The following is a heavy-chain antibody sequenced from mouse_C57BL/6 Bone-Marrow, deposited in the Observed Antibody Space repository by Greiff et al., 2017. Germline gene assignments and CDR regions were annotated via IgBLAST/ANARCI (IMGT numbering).Heavy chain of an antibody. V-gene: IGHV1-52*01. CDR3: ARDSYGSSYGYYLDY. Sequence: VQLQQPGAELVRPGSSVKLSCKASGYTFTSYWMHWVKQRPIQGLEWIGNIDPSDSETHYNQKFKDKATLTVDKSSSTAYMQLSSLTSEDSAVYYCARDSYGSSYGYYLDYWGQGTTLTVSS. CDR2: IDPSDSET. D-gene: IGHD1-1*01. CDR1: GYTFTSYW. J-gene: IGHJ2*01.